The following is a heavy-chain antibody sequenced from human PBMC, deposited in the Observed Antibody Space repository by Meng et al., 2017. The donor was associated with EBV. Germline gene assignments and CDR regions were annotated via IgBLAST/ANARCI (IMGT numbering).Heavy chain of an antibody. CDR2: LIPMSDAP. Sequence: QVQLVQSGAEVKKPGSSVKAPCKTSGGTFRSDAVSWVRQAPGQGLEWMGGLIPMSDAPHYAQKFQGRVTMTADESTNTHYMDLSGLRFEDTAVYYCASESGRGFTPDYWGQGTLVTVSS. D-gene: IGHD3-10*01. CDR3: ASESGRGFTPDY. CDR1: GGTFRSDA. V-gene: IGHV1-69*01. J-gene: IGHJ4*02.